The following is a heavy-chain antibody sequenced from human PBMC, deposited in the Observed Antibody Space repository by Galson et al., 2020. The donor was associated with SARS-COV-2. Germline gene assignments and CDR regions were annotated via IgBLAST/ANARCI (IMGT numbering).Heavy chain of an antibody. CDR3: ARGLGRLWLGVLGI. D-gene: IGHD3-10*01. CDR1: GFTFSAYD. Sequence: GGSLRLSCAASGFTFSAYDIHWVRQATGKGLEWVSTITTSGDTYYPGSVKGRFTISRENAKNSLSLQMNSLRVEDTAVYYCARGLGRLWLGVLGIWGQGTMVTVSS. J-gene: IGHJ3*02. CDR2: ITTSGDT. V-gene: IGHV3-13*01.